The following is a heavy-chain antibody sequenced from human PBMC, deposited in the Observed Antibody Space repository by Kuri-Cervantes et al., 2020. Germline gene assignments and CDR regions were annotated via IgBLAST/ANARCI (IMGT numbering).Heavy chain of an antibody. Sequence: GESLKISCAASGFTFSSYWMSWVRQAPGKGLEWVANIKQDGSEKYYVDSVKGRFTISRDNAENSLYLQMNSLRAEDTAVYYCARFRVRGAHFDYWGQGTLVTVSS. CDR1: GFTFSSYW. D-gene: IGHD3-10*01. CDR3: ARFRVRGAHFDY. J-gene: IGHJ4*02. CDR2: IKQDGSEK. V-gene: IGHV3-7*04.